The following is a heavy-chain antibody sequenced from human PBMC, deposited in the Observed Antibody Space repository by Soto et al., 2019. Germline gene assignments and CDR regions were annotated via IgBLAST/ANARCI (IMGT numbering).Heavy chain of an antibody. CDR2: IYAGGSI. CDR1: GFTVSDNY. V-gene: IGHV3-53*01. D-gene: IGHD3-10*01. CDR3: ARGFPSMAYYGEYYFDF. J-gene: IGHJ4*02. Sequence: GGSLRLSCEASGFTVSDNYMSWVRQAPGKGLEWVSVIYAGGSIYYVDSVKGRFTISRDSYRNTLYLQMNSLRAEDTAVYYCARGFPSMAYYGEYYFDFWGQGALVTVSS.